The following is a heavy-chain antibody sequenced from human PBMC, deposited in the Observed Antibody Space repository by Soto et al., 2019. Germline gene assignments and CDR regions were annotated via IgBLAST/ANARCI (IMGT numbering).Heavy chain of an antibody. Sequence: SETLSLTCTVSGGSISSNTYYWGWIRQPPGKGLEWIGNIYYSENTYYNPSLKSRVTISVDTSKNRISLSLTSMTAADTAIYYCAIIPPIEVAGPDYWGQGTLVTVSS. V-gene: IGHV4-39*02. CDR2: IYYSENT. D-gene: IGHD6-19*01. J-gene: IGHJ4*02. CDR3: AIIPPIEVAGPDY. CDR1: GGSISSNTYY.